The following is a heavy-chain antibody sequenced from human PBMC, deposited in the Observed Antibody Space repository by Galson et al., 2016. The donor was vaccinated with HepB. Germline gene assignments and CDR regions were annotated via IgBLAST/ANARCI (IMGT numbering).Heavy chain of an antibody. Sequence: SLRLSCAASGFTFTTYWMSWVRQAPGKGLEWVANIKQDGSEKYYVDSVKGRFTISRDNAKNSLYLQMNSLRAEETAVYYCAQYYYDSSGYVEYPQNWGQGSRVTVSS. D-gene: IGHD3-22*01. J-gene: IGHJ1*01. CDR3: AQYYYDSSGYVEYPQN. CDR2: IKQDGSEK. V-gene: IGHV3-7*03. CDR1: GFTFTTYW.